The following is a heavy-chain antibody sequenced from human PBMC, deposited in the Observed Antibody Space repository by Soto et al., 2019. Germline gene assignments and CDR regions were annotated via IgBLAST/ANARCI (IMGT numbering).Heavy chain of an antibody. Sequence: QVQLVESGGGLVRPGGSLRLSCAASGFTFSDYYMSWIRQAPGKGLEWLSYISSSGSTIYYADSVKGRFTISRDNAENSLFLQMNSLRAEDTAVYYCARGRYDMVPFDYWGQGTLVSVSS. J-gene: IGHJ4*02. CDR2: ISSSGSTI. D-gene: IGHD3-9*01. V-gene: IGHV3-11*01. CDR1: GFTFSDYY. CDR3: ARGRYDMVPFDY.